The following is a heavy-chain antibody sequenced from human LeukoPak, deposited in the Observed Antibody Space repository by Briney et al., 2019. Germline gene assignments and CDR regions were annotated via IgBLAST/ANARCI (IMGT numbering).Heavy chain of an antibody. Sequence: GASVKVSCKASGYTFTGYYMHWVRQAPGQGLEWMGWINPNSGGTNYAQKFQGRVTMTRDTSISIAYMELSRLRSDDTAVYYCARGGITIFGVAPGWFDPWGQGTLVTVSS. J-gene: IGHJ5*02. V-gene: IGHV1-2*02. D-gene: IGHD3-3*01. CDR2: INPNSGGT. CDR1: GYTFTGYY. CDR3: ARGGITIFGVAPGWFDP.